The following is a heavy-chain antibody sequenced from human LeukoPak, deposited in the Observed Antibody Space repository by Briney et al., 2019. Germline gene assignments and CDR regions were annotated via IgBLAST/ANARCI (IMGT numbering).Heavy chain of an antibody. V-gene: IGHV4-59*08. J-gene: IGHJ4*02. D-gene: IGHD6-19*01. CDR3: ARWYSSGWAFDY. CDR2: IYYNGVT. Sequence: PSETLSLTCTVSGGSISNYYWSWIRQPPGKGLEWIGYIYYNGVTNYNPSLKSRVTISLDTSKNQFSLRLSSVTAADTAVYYCARWYSSGWAFDYWGQGTLVTVSS. CDR1: GGSISNYY.